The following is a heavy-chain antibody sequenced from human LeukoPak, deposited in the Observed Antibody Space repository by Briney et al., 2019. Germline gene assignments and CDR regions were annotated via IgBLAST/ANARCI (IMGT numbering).Heavy chain of an antibody. V-gene: IGHV1-2*02. CDR1: GYTFTDYY. D-gene: IGHD6-6*01. CDR2: INPNSGGT. J-gene: IGHJ5*02. CDR3: ARSNSSSSSWYSENNWFDP. Sequence: ASVKVSCKASGYTFTDYYMHWVRQAPGQGLEWMGWINPNSGGTNYAQKFQGRVTMTRDTSISTAYMELSRLRSDDTAVYYCARSNSSSSSWYSENNWFDPWGQGTLVTVSS.